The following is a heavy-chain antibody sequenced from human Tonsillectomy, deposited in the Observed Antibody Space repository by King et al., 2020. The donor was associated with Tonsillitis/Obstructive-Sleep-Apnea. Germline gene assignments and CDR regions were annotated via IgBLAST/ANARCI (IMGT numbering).Heavy chain of an antibody. Sequence: QLVQSGAEVKKPGSSVKVSCKASGGTFSSYAISWVRQAPGQGLEWRGGIIPIFGTANYAQKFQGRVTITADESTSPAYMELSSLRAEDTSVYYCARSSANLDVLLYFDWLPQRYYYYYMDVWGKGTTVTVSS. CDR2: IIPIFGTA. D-gene: IGHD3-9*01. CDR1: GGTFSSYA. J-gene: IGHJ6*03. V-gene: IGHV1-69*01. CDR3: ARSSANLDVLLYFDWLPQRYYYYYMDV.